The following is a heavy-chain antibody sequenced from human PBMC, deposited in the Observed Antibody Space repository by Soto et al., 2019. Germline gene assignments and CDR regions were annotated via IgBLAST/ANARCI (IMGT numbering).Heavy chain of an antibody. CDR1: GGSFSGYY. CDR2: INHSGST. D-gene: IGHD3-3*01. V-gene: IGHV4-34*01. J-gene: IGHJ6*02. CDR3: ARVGTYYDFWSGQRYYYYGMDV. Sequence: KPSETLSLTCAVYGGSFSGYYWSWIRQPPGKGLEWIGEINHSGSTNYNPSLKSRVTISVDTSKNQFSLKLSSVTAADTAVYYCARVGTYYDFWSGQRYYYYGMDVWGQGTTVTVSS.